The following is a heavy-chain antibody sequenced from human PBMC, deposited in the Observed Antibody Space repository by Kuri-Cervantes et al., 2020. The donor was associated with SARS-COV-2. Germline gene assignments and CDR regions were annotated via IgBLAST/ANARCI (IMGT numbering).Heavy chain of an antibody. J-gene: IGHJ3*02. D-gene: IGHD5-24*01. CDR2: ITPFNGNT. CDR3: ARSGPGAISREDGACDI. CDR1: GYNFNISG. V-gene: IGHV1-45*01. Sequence: GGSLRLSCKASGYNFNISGIHWVRQAPGQPLEWMGWITPFNGNTNYAQRFQDRVTITRDRSTSTAYMELSSLRSDDTAMYYCARSGPGAISREDGACDIWGQGTMVTVSS.